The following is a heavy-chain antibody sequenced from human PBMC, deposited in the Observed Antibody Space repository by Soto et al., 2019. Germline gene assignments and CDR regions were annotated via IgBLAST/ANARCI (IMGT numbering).Heavy chain of an antibody. CDR2: IIPIFGTA. V-gene: IGHV1-69*01. Sequence: QVQLVQSWAEVKKPGSSVKVSCKASGGTFSSYAISWVRQAPGQGLECMGGIIPIFGTANYAQKLQGRVTLTAEESTGTAYMELSSLRAEATAVYYCARMAYCGGDCPGRHDYYYYGMDVWGQGTTVTVSS. J-gene: IGHJ6*02. D-gene: IGHD2-21*02. CDR3: ARMAYCGGDCPGRHDYYYYGMDV. CDR1: GGTFSSYA.